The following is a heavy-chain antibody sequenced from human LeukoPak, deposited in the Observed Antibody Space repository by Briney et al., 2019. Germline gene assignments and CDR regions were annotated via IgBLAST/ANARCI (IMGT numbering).Heavy chain of an antibody. D-gene: IGHD6-6*01. J-gene: IGHJ3*02. CDR2: ISSSSSYI. V-gene: IGHV3-21*01. Sequence: GGSLRLSCAASGFSFSSYSMNWVRQAPGKGLEWVSSISSSSSYIYYADSVKGRFTISRDNAKNSLYLQMNSLRAEDTAVYYCARIYSSSSSRGAFDIWGQGTMVTVSS. CDR1: GFSFSSYS. CDR3: ARIYSSSSSRGAFDI.